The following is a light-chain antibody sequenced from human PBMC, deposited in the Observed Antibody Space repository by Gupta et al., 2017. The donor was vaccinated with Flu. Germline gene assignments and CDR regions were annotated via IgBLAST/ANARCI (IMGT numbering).Light chain of an antibody. V-gene: IGKV1-5*03. J-gene: IGKJ1*01. Sequence: DIQMTQSPSTLSASVRDRVTITCRASQSISNWLAWYQQKPGKAPKVLIYKASNLESGVPSRFSGSGSGTEFSLTISSLQSDDFATYYCQQYNGTFGQGTKVEIK. CDR2: KAS. CDR1: QSISNW. CDR3: QQYNGT.